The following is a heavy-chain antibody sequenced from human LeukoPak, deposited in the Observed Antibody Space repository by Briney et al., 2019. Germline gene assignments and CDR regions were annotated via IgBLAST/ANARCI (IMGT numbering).Heavy chain of an antibody. CDR3: ARVIFRYYYYMDV. CDR1: GGSISSSSYY. CDR2: IYYSGST. J-gene: IGHJ6*03. V-gene: IGHV4-39*07. D-gene: IGHD3/OR15-3a*01. Sequence: SETLSLTCTVSGGSISSSSYYWGWIRQPPGKGLEWIGSIYYSGSTYYNPSLKSRVTISVDTSKNQFSLKLSSVTAADTAVYYCARVIFRYYYYMDVWGKGTTVTVSS.